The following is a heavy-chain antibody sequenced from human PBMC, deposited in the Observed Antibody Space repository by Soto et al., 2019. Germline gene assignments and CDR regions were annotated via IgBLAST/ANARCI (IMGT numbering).Heavy chain of an antibody. CDR3: ARKVRDYNFDY. V-gene: IGHV1-2*02. D-gene: IGHD4-17*01. J-gene: IGHJ4*02. CDR2: INPDSGGT. CDR1: GYMLGDYY. Sequence: QVQLAQSGAEVKKPGASVKVSCKASGYMLGDYYLHWVRQAPGQGLEWMGWINPDSGGTKYTQKFQGRVTMTRDTSISTAYMELSELRSNDTAVYYCARKVRDYNFDYWGQGTLVTVSS.